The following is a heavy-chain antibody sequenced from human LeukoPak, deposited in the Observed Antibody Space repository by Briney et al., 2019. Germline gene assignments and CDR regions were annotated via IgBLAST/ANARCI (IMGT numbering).Heavy chain of an antibody. Sequence: GGSLRLSCATSEFTFSDYVLNWVRQAPGKGLEWVGFIGSRAYGWATEYAASVKGRFTISRDDSKSIAYLQMNSLKTEDTAVYYCTCRSGAFDYWGQGTLVTVSS. CDR2: IGSRAYGWAT. V-gene: IGHV3-49*04. J-gene: IGHJ4*02. CDR3: TCRSGAFDY. CDR1: EFTFSDYV. D-gene: IGHD1-26*01.